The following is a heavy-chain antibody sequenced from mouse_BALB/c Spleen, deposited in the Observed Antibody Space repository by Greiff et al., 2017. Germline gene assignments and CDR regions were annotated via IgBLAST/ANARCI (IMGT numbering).Heavy chain of an antibody. CDR1: GYTFTSYY. J-gene: IGHJ3*01. D-gene: IGHD1-2*01. Sequence: VQLQESGAELVKPGASVKLSCKASGYTFTSYYMYWVKQRPGQGLEWIGEINPSNGGTNFNEKFKSKATLTVDKSSSTAYMQLSSLTSEDSAVYYCTRGGYYGPSPYWGQGTLVTVSA. CDR2: INPSNGGT. CDR3: TRGGYYGPSPY. V-gene: IGHV1S81*02.